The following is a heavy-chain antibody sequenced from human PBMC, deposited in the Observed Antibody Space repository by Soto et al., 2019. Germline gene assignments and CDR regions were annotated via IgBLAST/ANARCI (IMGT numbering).Heavy chain of an antibody. CDR2: IYYSGST. Sequence: ETLSLTCTVSGGSISSSSYYWGWIRQPPGKGLEWIGSIYYSGSTYYNPSLKSRVTISVDTSKNQFSLKLSSVTAADTAVYYCARDYGEGEQIVYGMDVWGQGTTVTVSS. V-gene: IGHV4-39*02. J-gene: IGHJ6*02. CDR3: ARDYGEGEQIVYGMDV. CDR1: GGSISSSSYY. D-gene: IGHD4-17*01.